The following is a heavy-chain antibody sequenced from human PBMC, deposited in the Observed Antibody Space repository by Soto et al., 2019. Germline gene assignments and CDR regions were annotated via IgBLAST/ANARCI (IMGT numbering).Heavy chain of an antibody. CDR3: AKATTNGGWFNPFDS. CDR2: LSGSGTST. Sequence: GGSLRLSCAASGFTFSSYAMNWVRQAPGKGLEWVSGLSGSGTSTYYADSVKGRFTISRDNSRDTLFLQMNSLTADDTAVYYCAKATTNGGWFNPFDSWGQGALVTVSS. CDR1: GFTFSSYA. J-gene: IGHJ4*02. D-gene: IGHD6-19*01. V-gene: IGHV3-23*01.